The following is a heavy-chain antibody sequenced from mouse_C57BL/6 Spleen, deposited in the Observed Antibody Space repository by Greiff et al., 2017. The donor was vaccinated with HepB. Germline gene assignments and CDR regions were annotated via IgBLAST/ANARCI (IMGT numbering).Heavy chain of an antibody. V-gene: IGHV1-59*01. CDR2: IDPSDSYT. CDR3: ARGYDGYPFDY. D-gene: IGHD2-3*01. J-gene: IGHJ2*01. CDR1: GYTFTSYW. Sequence: QVQLQQPGAELVRPGTSVKLSCKASGYTFTSYWMHWVKQRPGQGLEWIGVIDPSDSYTNYNQKFKGKATLTVDTSSSTAYMQLSSLTSEDSAVYYCARGYDGYPFDYWGQGTTLTVSS.